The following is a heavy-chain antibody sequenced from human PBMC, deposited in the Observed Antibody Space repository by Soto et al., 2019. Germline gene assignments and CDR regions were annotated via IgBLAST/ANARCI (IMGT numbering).Heavy chain of an antibody. V-gene: IGHV3-21*01. CDR3: ARGELWFGY. D-gene: IGHD1-7*01. J-gene: IGHJ4*02. CDR2: ISSGSSYI. Sequence: EVKLEESGGGLVKPGGSLRLSCAVSGFTFSSYSMNWVRQAPGKGLEWVSYISSGSSYIYYADSVKGRFTISRDNAKNSLYLQMNTLRAEDTAVYYCARGELWFGYWGQGTLVTVSS. CDR1: GFTFSSYS.